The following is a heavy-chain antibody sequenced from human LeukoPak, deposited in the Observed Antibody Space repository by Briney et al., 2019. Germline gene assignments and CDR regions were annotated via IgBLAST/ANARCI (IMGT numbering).Heavy chain of an antibody. J-gene: IGHJ4*02. CDR2: INPNSGGT. V-gene: IGHV1-2*02. CDR3: ARGADYIWGSYPQKRGTYDY. CDR1: GYTFTGYY. D-gene: IGHD3-16*02. Sequence: ASVKVSCKASGYTFTGYYMHWVRQAPGQGLEWMGWINPNSGGTNYAQKFQGRVTMTRDTSISTAYMELSRLRSDDTAVYYCARGADYIWGSYPQKRGTYDYWGQGTLVTVSS.